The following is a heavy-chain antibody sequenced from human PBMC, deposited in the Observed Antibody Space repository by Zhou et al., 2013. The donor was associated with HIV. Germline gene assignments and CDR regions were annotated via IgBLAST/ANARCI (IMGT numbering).Heavy chain of an antibody. Sequence: QVQLVQSGAEVKKPGASVTLSCKASGYAFSRFYIHWVRQAPGQGLEWMAVFNPTGGGPSNAQRFRGRITMTRDASTNTVFLELSGLTSEDTALYYCARHRRYGGNSYSFDIWGQGTMVTVSS. CDR1: GYAFSRFY. J-gene: IGHJ3*02. CDR3: ARHRRYGGNSYSFDI. CDR2: FNPTGGGP. D-gene: IGHD2-21*02. V-gene: IGHV1-46*01.